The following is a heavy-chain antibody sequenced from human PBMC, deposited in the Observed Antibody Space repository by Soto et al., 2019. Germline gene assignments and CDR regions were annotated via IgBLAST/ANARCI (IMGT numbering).Heavy chain of an antibody. CDR1: GLSLTTSGVS. J-gene: IGHJ6*02. Sequence: QITLKESGPTLVKPTQTLTLTCTSSGLSLTTSGVSVGWIRQPPGKALEWLALIYWDADKRNSPSLKSRLTITKDTTKNQMVLTEINMDPVDTGTYYCAHFPSDLGYSYGMDVWGQGTTVTVSS. D-gene: IGHD7-27*01. V-gene: IGHV2-5*02. CDR2: IYWDADK. CDR3: AHFPSDLGYSYGMDV.